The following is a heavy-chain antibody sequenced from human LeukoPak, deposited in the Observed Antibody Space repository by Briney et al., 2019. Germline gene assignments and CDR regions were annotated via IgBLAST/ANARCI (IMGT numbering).Heavy chain of an antibody. D-gene: IGHD3-22*01. Sequence: ASVKVSCKASGYTFTNHDINWVRQASGQGLGWMGWMHSNSGNTGYAQKFQGRVSMTTNPSISTAYMELSSLRSEDTAIYYCARAVRDYYDSSGNYDAFDIWGQGTMVTVSS. CDR1: GYTFTNHD. J-gene: IGHJ3*02. CDR2: MHSNSGNT. CDR3: ARAVRDYYDSSGNYDAFDI. V-gene: IGHV1-8*01.